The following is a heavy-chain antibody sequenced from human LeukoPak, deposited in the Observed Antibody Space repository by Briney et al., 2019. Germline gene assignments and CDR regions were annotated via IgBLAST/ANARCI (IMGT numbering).Heavy chain of an antibody. D-gene: IGHD1-26*01. Sequence: GGSLRLSCAASGSTFSDQYMDWVRQAPGKGLQWVGRIGNKASRYTTEYAASVKGRFTISRDGSKNSLYLQMNSLKTEDTALYYCTRGYSGRSAYAFDIWGQGTMVTVSS. CDR2: IGNKASRYTT. CDR3: TRGYSGRSAYAFDI. V-gene: IGHV3-72*01. CDR1: GSTFSDQY. J-gene: IGHJ3*02.